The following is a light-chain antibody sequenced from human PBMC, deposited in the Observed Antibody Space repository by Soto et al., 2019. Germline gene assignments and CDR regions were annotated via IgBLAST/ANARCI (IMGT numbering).Light chain of an antibody. CDR2: GAS. J-gene: IGKJ2*01. V-gene: IGKV3-15*01. CDR3: EQYNDWPSYT. Sequence: EIVMPQSPCTLSVSPGERASLSCRASQSVSSTLAWYQQIPGKAPRRLIYGASTRAAGIPARFCGTGSGTDVTLSISSPQSDDFAVQYDEQYNDWPSYTFGQGT. CDR1: QSVSST.